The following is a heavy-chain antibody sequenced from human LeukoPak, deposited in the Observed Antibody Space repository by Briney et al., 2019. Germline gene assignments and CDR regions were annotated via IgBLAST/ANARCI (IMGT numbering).Heavy chain of an antibody. CDR1: GYIFTSYP. CDR3: ARDRIVGAIESFDY. V-gene: IGHV1-3*01. Sequence: ASVKVSCKASGYIFTSYPIHWVRQAPGQRLEWMGWINAGNGSTKYSQKFQGRVTITRDTSASTAYMDLSSLRSEDTAVYYCARDRIVGAIESFDYWGQGTMVTVSS. CDR2: INAGNGST. D-gene: IGHD1-26*01. J-gene: IGHJ4*02.